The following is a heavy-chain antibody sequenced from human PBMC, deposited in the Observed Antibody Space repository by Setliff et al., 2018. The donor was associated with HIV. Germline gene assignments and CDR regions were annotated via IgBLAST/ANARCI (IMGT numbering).Heavy chain of an antibody. CDR3: ARRRPTYCGGDCYSGDYFDY. J-gene: IGHJ4*02. Sequence: SETLSLTCTVSGGSISSSSDYWGRIRQPPGKGLEWIGSIYYSGSTYYNPSLKSRVTITVDTSKNQFSLKLSSVTAADTAVYYCARRRPTYCGGDCYSGDYFDYWGQGTLVTVSS. D-gene: IGHD2-21*02. CDR2: IYYSGST. V-gene: IGHV4-39*01. CDR1: GGSISSSSDY.